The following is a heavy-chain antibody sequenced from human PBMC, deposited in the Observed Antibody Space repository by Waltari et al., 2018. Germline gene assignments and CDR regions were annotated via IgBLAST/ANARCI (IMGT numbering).Heavy chain of an antibody. Sequence: EVQRVQSGAEVKKPGASLKIYCKGSGYSFTSYWIGWVRQLTGKGLEWMGIIYPGDSDTRYSPSFQGQVTISADKSISTAYLQWSSLKASDTAMYYCARLSPSREDIVVVATYWGQGTLVTVSS. J-gene: IGHJ4*02. V-gene: IGHV5-51*03. D-gene: IGHD2-15*01. CDR1: GYSFTSYW. CDR2: IYPGDSDT. CDR3: ARLSPSREDIVVVATY.